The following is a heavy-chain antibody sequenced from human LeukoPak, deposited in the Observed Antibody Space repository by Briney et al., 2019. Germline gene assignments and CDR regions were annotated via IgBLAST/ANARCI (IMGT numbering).Heavy chain of an antibody. CDR3: ARFSYYYDSSGYYLGNWSDP. J-gene: IGHJ5*02. CDR1: GGTFSSYA. V-gene: IGHV1-69*05. Sequence: SVKVSCKASGGTFSSYAISWVRQAPGQGLEWMGGIIPIFGTANYAQKFQGRVTITTDESTSTAYMELSSLRSEDTAVYYCARFSYYYDSSGYYLGNWSDPWGQGTLVTVSS. CDR2: IIPIFGTA. D-gene: IGHD3-22*01.